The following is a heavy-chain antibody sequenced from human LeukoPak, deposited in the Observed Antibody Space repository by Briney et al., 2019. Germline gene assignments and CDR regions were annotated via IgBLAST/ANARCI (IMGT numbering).Heavy chain of an antibody. V-gene: IGHV3-30*03. D-gene: IGHD1-26*01. Sequence: GGSLRLSCAASGFTFSSYGMHWVRQAPGKGLEWVAVISYDGSNKYYADSVKGRFTISRDNAKNSLYLQMNSLRAEDTAVYYCARDQWELPTGDYYYGMDVWGQGTTVTVSS. CDR3: ARDQWELPTGDYYYGMDV. J-gene: IGHJ6*02. CDR1: GFTFSSYG. CDR2: ISYDGSNK.